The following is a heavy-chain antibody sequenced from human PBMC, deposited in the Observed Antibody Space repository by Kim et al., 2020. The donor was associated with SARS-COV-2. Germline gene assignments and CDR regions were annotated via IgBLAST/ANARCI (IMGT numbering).Heavy chain of an antibody. CDR1: GFTFSGSA. D-gene: IGHD4-17*01. CDR3: TSLPVTTGYFDL. CDR2: IRSKANSYAK. V-gene: IGHV3-73*01. J-gene: IGHJ2*01. Sequence: GGSLRLSCAVSGFTFSGSAMHWVRQASGKGLEWVGRIRSKANSYAKAYAASVKGRFTISRDDSKNTAYLQVNSLKTEDTAVYYCTSLPVTTGYFDLWGRGTLVTVSS.